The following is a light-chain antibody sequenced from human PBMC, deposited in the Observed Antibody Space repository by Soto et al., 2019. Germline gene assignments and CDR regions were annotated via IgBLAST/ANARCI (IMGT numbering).Light chain of an antibody. Sequence: DIVMTQIPLSLSVTPGRAASISCKSSQTARHSDGRTYLYWYRQKPGQPPHLLIYEVSNRFSGVPERFSGSGSRTDFTLNISRVEADDVGVYYCMQNIDLPPTFGQGTKLEIK. CDR1: QTARHSDGRTY. CDR3: MQNIDLPPT. V-gene: IGKV2D-29*01. CDR2: EVS. J-gene: IGKJ2*01.